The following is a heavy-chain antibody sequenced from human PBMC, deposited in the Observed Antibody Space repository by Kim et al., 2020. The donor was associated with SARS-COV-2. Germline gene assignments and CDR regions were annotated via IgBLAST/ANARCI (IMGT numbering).Heavy chain of an antibody. Sequence: ASVKVSCKASGYTFTSYDINWVRQATGQGLEWMGWMNPNSGNTGYAQKFQGRVTMTRNTSISTAYMELSSLRSEDTAVYYCARSPEYYDFWSEVQGMYVWGKGTTVTVSS. J-gene: IGHJ6*03. CDR3: ARSPEYYDFWSEVQGMYV. CDR2: MNPNSGNT. D-gene: IGHD3-3*01. CDR1: GYTFTSYD. V-gene: IGHV1-8*01.